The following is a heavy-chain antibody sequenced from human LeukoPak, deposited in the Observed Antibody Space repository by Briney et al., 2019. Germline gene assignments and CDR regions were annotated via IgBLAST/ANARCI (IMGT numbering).Heavy chain of an antibody. CDR1: GFTFSSYE. CDR2: ISSSGSTI. J-gene: IGHJ4*02. D-gene: IGHD3-10*02. V-gene: IGHV3-48*03. Sequence: PGGSLRLSCVASGFTFSSYEMNWVRQAPGKGLEWVSYISSSGSTIYYADSVKGRFTIPRDNAKNSLYLQMNSLRAEDTAVYYCARVFGDKFDYWGQGTLVTVSS. CDR3: ARVFGDKFDY.